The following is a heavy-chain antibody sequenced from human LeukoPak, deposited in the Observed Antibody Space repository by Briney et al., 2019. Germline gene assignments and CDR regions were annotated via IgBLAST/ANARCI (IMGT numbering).Heavy chain of an antibody. J-gene: IGHJ3*02. CDR2: IIPIFGTA. V-gene: IGHV1-69*13. Sequence: ASVKVSCKASGGTFSSYAISWVRQAPGQGLEWMGGIIPIFGTANYAQKFQGRVTITADESTSTAYMGLSSLRSEDTAVYYCASVVVVPAAIISHAFDIWGQGTMVTVSS. CDR1: GGTFSSYA. CDR3: ASVVVVPAAIISHAFDI. D-gene: IGHD2-2*01.